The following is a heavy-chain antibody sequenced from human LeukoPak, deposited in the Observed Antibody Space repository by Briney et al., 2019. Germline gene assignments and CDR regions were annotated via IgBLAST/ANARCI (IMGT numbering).Heavy chain of an antibody. J-gene: IGHJ4*02. CDR3: ARGKWELPPAWYFDY. V-gene: IGHV1-69*13. D-gene: IGHD1-26*01. Sequence: GASVTVSCKASGGTFSSYAISWVRQAPGQGLEWMGGITPIFGTANYAQKFQGRVTITADESTSTAYMELSSLRSEDTAVYYCARGKWELPPAWYFDYWGQGTLVTVSS. CDR2: ITPIFGTA. CDR1: GGTFSSYA.